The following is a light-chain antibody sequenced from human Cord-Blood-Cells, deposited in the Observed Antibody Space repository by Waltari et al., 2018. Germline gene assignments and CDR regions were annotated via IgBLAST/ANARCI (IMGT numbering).Light chain of an antibody. CDR1: QDISNY. Sequence: DIHITRSASPLSAPVVDRVNITCQASQDISNYLHWYQQKPGKAPKLLIYDASNLETGVPSRFSGSGSGTDFTFTISSLQPEDIATYYCQQYDNLPRFGPGTKVDIK. CDR2: DAS. J-gene: IGKJ3*01. CDR3: QQYDNLPR. V-gene: IGKV1-33*01.